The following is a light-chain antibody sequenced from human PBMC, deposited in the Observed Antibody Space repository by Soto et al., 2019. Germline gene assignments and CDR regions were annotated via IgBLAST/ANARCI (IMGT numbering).Light chain of an antibody. CDR2: GAS. V-gene: IGKV3-20*01. CDR3: QQDGSSPIFT. Sequence: EIVLTQSPGTLSLSPGERATLSCRASQSVSISYLAWYQQKPGQAPRLLIYGASSRATGIPDRFSGSGSGTDFTLTISRLEPQDFAVYYCQQDGSSPIFTFGPGTKVDIK. CDR1: QSVSISY. J-gene: IGKJ3*01.